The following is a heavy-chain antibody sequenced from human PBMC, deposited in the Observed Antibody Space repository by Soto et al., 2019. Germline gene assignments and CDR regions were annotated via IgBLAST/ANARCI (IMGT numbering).Heavy chain of an antibody. Sequence: EVKLVESGGGLVQPGGSLRLSCAASGFTFSNYWMYWVRQAPGQGLVWVSRINSDGSVSSYADSVKGRLTISRDNAKNTLYLQMNSLRVEDTAVYYCARGDCVGGSCYSLAGSFYYYMDVWGKGTTVTVFS. CDR3: ARGDCVGGSCYSLAGSFYYYMDV. CDR2: INSDGSVS. V-gene: IGHV3-74*01. D-gene: IGHD2-15*01. CDR1: GFTFSNYW. J-gene: IGHJ6*03.